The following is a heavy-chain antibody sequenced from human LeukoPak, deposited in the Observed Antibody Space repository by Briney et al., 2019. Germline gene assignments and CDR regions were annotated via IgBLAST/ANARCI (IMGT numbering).Heavy chain of an antibody. CDR3: ARPSPSGRDY. J-gene: IGHJ4*02. CDR1: GGSISSYY. Sequence: PSETLSLTCTVSGGSISSYYWSWIRQPPGKGLEWIGSIYYSGSTYYNPSLKSRVTISVDTSKNQFSLKLSSVTAADTAVYYCARPSPSGRDYWGQGTLVTVSS. CDR2: IYYSGST. V-gene: IGHV4-39*01.